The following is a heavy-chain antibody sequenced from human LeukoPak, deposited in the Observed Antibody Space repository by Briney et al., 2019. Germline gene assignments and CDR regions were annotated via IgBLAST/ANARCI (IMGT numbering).Heavy chain of an antibody. V-gene: IGHV3-48*02. D-gene: IGHD4-17*01. CDR3: ARDRLYGDYEGRYFDY. Sequence: GGSLRLSCAASGFTFSSYSMNWVRQAPGKGLEWVSYISSGSSTIYYADSAKGRFTISRDNAKNSLYLQMNSLRDEDTAVYYCARDRLYGDYEGRYFDYRGQGTLVTVSS. CDR2: ISSGSSTI. J-gene: IGHJ4*02. CDR1: GFTFSSYS.